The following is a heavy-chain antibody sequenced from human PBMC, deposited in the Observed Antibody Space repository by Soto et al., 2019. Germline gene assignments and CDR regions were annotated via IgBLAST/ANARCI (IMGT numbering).Heavy chain of an antibody. CDR2: IYPGDFDI. D-gene: IGHD3-16*01. J-gene: IGHJ4*02. Sequence: PGASLKISCKGSGDKLIEYWIGWVRQVPGKGLEWMGSIYPGDFDIKYGPSFQGQVTISADKSITTVYLQWSSLKASDTGIYYCARALGGEYYDRRSWYSAYRGQGTQVTVSS. CDR3: ARALGGEYYDRRSWYSAY. CDR1: GDKLIEYW. V-gene: IGHV5-51*01.